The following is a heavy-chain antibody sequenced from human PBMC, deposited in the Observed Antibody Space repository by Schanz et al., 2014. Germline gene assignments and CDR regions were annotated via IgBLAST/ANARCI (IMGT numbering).Heavy chain of an antibody. V-gene: IGHV4-4*07. CDR3: ARDRGYDFSFDP. Sequence: QVQLQESGPGLVKSSETLSLTCTVSGGSISSFYWGWIRQPAGKGLEWIGRIYTSGSTNYNPSLKGRVTMSLHAAKSRFSLKLSSVTAADTAVYYCARDRGYDFSFDPWGQGTLVTVSS. D-gene: IGHD3-3*01. CDR1: GGSISSFY. CDR2: IYTSGST. J-gene: IGHJ5*02.